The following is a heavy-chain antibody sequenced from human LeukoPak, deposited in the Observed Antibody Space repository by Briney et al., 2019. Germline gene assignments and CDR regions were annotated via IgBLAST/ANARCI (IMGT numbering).Heavy chain of an antibody. CDR3: ARDLQMNYYDSSGYYYHDAFDI. CDR1: VYTFTSYY. Sequence: ASVTVSCTASVYTFTSYYMHWVRQAPGQGLEWMGIINPSGGSTSYAQKFQGRVTMTRDTSTSTVYMELSSLRSEDTAVYYCARDLQMNYYDSSGYYYHDAFDIWGQGTMVTVSS. J-gene: IGHJ3*02. V-gene: IGHV1-46*01. D-gene: IGHD3-22*01. CDR2: INPSGGST.